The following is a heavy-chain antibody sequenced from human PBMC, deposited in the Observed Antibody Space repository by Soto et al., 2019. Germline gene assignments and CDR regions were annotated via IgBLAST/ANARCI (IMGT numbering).Heavy chain of an antibody. CDR1: GGSFSGYY. J-gene: IGHJ5*02. D-gene: IGHD3-22*01. Sequence: PSETLSLTCAVYGGSFSGYYWSWIRQPPGKGLEWIGEINHSGSTNYNPSLKSRVTISVDTSKNQFSLKLSSVTAADTAVYYCARSSKRYSSGLFDPWGQGTLVTVSS. CDR2: INHSGST. V-gene: IGHV4-34*01. CDR3: ARSSKRYSSGLFDP.